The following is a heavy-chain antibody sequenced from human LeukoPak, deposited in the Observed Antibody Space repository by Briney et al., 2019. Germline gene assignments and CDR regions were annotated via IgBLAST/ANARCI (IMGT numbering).Heavy chain of an antibody. CDR3: AKDI. V-gene: IGHV3-23*01. CDR1: AFTFTSYT. CDR2: ISGSGGAT. Sequence: GGSLRLSCTASAFTFTSYTTTWVRQAPGKGLEWLSIISGSGGATYYAGSVRGRFTISRDNSKNTVYLQMTSPRAEDTAVYYCAKDIWGQGTLVTVSS. J-gene: IGHJ4*02.